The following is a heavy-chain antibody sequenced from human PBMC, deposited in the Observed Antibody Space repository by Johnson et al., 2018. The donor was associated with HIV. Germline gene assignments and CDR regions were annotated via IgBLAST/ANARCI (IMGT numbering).Heavy chain of an antibody. CDR1: GVTFSTYA. CDR3: AREGRGYNYLGAFDI. Sequence: QMQLVESGGGGVQPGRSLRLSCVVSGVTFSTYAMHWVRQAPGKGLEWVAVMSYDGSNKYYADSGKCRFPIYRDNSKNTLSLQMDSLRPEDTAVYYCAREGRGYNYLGAFDIWGQGTMVTVSS. CDR2: MSYDGSNK. D-gene: IGHD5-24*01. V-gene: IGHV3-30-3*01. J-gene: IGHJ3*02.